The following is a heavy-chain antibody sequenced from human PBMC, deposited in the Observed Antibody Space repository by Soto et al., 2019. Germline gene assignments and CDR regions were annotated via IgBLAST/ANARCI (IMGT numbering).Heavy chain of an antibody. V-gene: IGHV4-4*07. CDR2: IYSTGGT. Sequence: QVQLHESGPGLMKPSETLSLTCNVSGDSIGRFYWSWIRQSAEKGLEWIGRIYSTGGTAYNPALKGRITISLDRPNNHVSLEMNSVTAADTAVYFCARDLSGTGLDIWGRGTRVTVSS. CDR3: ARDLSGTGLDI. D-gene: IGHD1-26*01. CDR1: GDSIGRFY. J-gene: IGHJ6*02.